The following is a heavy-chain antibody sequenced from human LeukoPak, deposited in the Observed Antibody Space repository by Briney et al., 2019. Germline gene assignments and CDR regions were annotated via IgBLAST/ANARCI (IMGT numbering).Heavy chain of an antibody. Sequence: GGSLRLSCAASGFTFSSYAMSWVRQAPGKGLEWVAVISYDGSNKYYADFVKGRFTISRDNSKNTLYLQMNSLRAEDTAVYYCARDRAYYYDSSGYPTFDYWGQGTLVTVSS. CDR3: ARDRAYYYDSSGYPTFDY. J-gene: IGHJ4*02. CDR2: ISYDGSNK. D-gene: IGHD3-22*01. V-gene: IGHV3-30-3*01. CDR1: GFTFSSYA.